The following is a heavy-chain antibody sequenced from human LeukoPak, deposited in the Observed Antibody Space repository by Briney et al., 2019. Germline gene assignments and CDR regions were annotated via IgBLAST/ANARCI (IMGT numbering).Heavy chain of an antibody. CDR3: AKEAYCGGDCYFDY. D-gene: IGHD2-21*02. J-gene: IGHJ4*02. CDR2: ISSGGSYM. V-gene: IGHV3-21*04. CDR1: GFTFSGYG. Sequence: GGSLRLSCAASGFTFSGYGMNWVRQAPGKGLEWVSSISSGGSYMYYADSLKGRFTISRDNAKNSLYLQMNSLRAEDTAVYYCAKEAYCGGDCYFDYWGQGTLVTVSS.